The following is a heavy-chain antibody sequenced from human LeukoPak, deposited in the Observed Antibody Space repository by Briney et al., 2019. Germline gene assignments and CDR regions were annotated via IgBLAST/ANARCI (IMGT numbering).Heavy chain of an antibody. CDR1: GFTFSSYW. Sequence: GGSLRLSCAASGFTFSSYWMHWVRQAPGKGLVWVSRINSDGSSTSYADSVKGRFTISRDNAKNTLYLQMNNLRAEDTAVYYCAKEAEAAVAGTFDYWGQGTLVTVSS. V-gene: IGHV3-74*01. D-gene: IGHD6-19*01. J-gene: IGHJ4*02. CDR2: INSDGSST. CDR3: AKEAEAAVAGTFDY.